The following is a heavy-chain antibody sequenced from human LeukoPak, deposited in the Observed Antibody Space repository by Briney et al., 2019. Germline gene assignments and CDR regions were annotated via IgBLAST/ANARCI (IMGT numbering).Heavy chain of an antibody. J-gene: IGHJ4*02. Sequence: PGRSLRLSCAASGFTFSSYAMHWVRQAPGKGLEWVAVISYDGSNKYYVDSVKGRFTISRDYSKNTLYLQMNSLRTGDTAIYYCARSQLRFDNWGQGTLVTVSS. CDR1: GFTFSSYA. V-gene: IGHV3-30*04. CDR3: ARSQLRFDN. D-gene: IGHD1-1*01. CDR2: ISYDGSNK.